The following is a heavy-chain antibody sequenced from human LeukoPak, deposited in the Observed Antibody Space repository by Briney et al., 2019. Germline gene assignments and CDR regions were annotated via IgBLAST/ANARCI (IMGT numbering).Heavy chain of an antibody. CDR1: GFTFSSYW. D-gene: IGHD2-15*01. J-gene: IGHJ4*02. Sequence: SGGSLRLSCAASGFTFSSYWMHCVRQAPGKGLVWVSCISSAGSETRYADSVKGRFTISRDNAKNTLYLQMNSLTAEDTAVYYCATCSGGRGYSKGFDYWGQGTLVTVSS. CDR2: ISSAGSET. CDR3: ATCSGGRGYSKGFDY. V-gene: IGHV3-74*01.